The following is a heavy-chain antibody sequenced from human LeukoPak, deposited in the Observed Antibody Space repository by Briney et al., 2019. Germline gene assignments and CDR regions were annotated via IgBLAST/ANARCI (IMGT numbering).Heavy chain of an antibody. CDR1: GCSFTSYW. Sequence: GESLKISCKGSGCSFTSYWIGWVRPIPGKGLEWMGIIYPGDSDTRYSRSFQGKVPISADKSISTAYLQWSSLKASDTAMYYCARRSIAVAGTWYFDYWGQGTLVTVSS. J-gene: IGHJ4*02. V-gene: IGHV5-51*01. CDR2: IYPGDSDT. CDR3: ARRSIAVAGTWYFDY. D-gene: IGHD6-19*01.